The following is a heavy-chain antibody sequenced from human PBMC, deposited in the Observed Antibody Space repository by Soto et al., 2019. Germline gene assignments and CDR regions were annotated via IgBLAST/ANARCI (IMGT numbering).Heavy chain of an antibody. D-gene: IGHD5-12*01. CDR2: ISAYNGNT. CDR1: GYTFTSYG. CDR3: ARDYLRREYSGYDPSQFDD. Sequence: GASVKVSCKASGYTFTSYGISWVRQAPGQGLEWMGWISAYNGNTNYAQKLQGRVTMTTDTSTSTAYMELRSLRSDDTAVYYCARDYLRREYSGYDPSQFDDWGQGTLVTVSS. V-gene: IGHV1-18*01. J-gene: IGHJ4*02.